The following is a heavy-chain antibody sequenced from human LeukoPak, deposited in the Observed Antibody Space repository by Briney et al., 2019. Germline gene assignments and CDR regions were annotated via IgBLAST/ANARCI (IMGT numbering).Heavy chain of an antibody. D-gene: IGHD1-1*01. CDR2: ISGSGGST. Sequence: GGSLRLSCAASGFTFSSYAMSWVRQAPGKGLEWVSAISGSGGSTYYADSVKGRFTISRDNSKNTLYLQMNSLKTEDTALYYCAKAVGIQATGNSLFDSWGQGTLVTVSS. J-gene: IGHJ4*02. CDR3: AKAVGIQATGNSLFDS. CDR1: GFTFSSYA. V-gene: IGHV3-23*01.